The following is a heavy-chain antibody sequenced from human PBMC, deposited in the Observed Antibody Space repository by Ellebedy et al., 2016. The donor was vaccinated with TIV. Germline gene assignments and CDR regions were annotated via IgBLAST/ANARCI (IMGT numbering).Heavy chain of an antibody. J-gene: IGHJ4*02. CDR1: GFTVTSNY. CDR2: TYSGGTT. D-gene: IGHD2/OR15-2a*01. V-gene: IGHV3-66*01. CDR3: ARTEKGTFYFDY. Sequence: GESLKISCAASGFTVTSNYMNWIRQAPGKGLEWVSVTYSGGTTYYADSVKGRFIISRDNSKNTLYLQMNSLRAEDTAVYYCARTEKGTFYFDYWGQGTLVTVSS.